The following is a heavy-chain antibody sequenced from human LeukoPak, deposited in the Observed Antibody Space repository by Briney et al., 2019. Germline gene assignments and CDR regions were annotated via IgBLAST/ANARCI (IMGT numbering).Heavy chain of an antibody. Sequence: GGSLRLSCAASGFTFSSYEMNWVRQAPGKGLEWVSYISSSGSTIYYADSVKGRFTISRDNAENSLYLQLNSLGAGDTAVYYCARSIAAAGYRYLDSWGQGTLVTVSS. J-gene: IGHJ4*02. D-gene: IGHD6-13*01. V-gene: IGHV3-48*03. CDR3: ARSIAAAGYRYLDS. CDR2: ISSSGSTI. CDR1: GFTFSSYE.